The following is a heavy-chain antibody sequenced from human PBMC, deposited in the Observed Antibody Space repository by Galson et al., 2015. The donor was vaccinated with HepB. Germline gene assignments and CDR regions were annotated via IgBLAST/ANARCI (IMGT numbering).Heavy chain of an antibody. D-gene: IGHD5-18*01. CDR1: GYTFTSYG. CDR2: ISAYNGNT. Sequence: SVKVSCKASGYTFTSYGISWVRQAPGQGLEWMGWISAYNGNTNYAQKLQGRVTMTTDTSTSTAYMELRSLRSDDTAVYYCAILDTAMVLTGMDVWGQGTTVTVSS. V-gene: IGHV1-18*04. CDR3: AILDTAMVLTGMDV. J-gene: IGHJ6*02.